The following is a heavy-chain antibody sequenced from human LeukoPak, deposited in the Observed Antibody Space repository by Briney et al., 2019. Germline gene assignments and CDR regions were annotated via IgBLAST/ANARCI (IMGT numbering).Heavy chain of an antibody. D-gene: IGHD4-17*01. CDR3: ARDYGDYYFDY. V-gene: IGHV3-48*01. J-gene: IGHJ4*02. Sequence: PGGSLRLSCAASGFTFSSYSMNWVRQAPGKGLEWVSYISSSSSTIYYADSVKGRFTISRDNAKNSLYLQMNSLRAEDTAAYYCARDYGDYYFDYWGQGTLVTVSS. CDR1: GFTFSSYS. CDR2: ISSSSSTI.